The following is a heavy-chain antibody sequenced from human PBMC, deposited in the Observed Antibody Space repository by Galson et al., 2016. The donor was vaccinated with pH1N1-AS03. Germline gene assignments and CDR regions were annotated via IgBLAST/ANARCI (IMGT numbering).Heavy chain of an antibody. D-gene: IGHD1-26*01. J-gene: IGHJ5*02. CDR3: ARDRYFSGWSYEGWFDP. Sequence: LRLSCAASGFTFSSHAMFWVRQAPGKGLEYVSASSGNGFSTYYASSVKDRFTISRDNSKNTLFLQMGSIRPEDMAVYYCARDRYFSGWSYEGWFDPWGQGTLVTVSS. CDR1: GFTFSSHA. V-gene: IGHV3-64*01. CDR2: SSGNGFST.